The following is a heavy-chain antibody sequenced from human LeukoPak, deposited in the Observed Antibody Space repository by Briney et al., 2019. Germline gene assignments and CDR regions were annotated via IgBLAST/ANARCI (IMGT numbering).Heavy chain of an antibody. CDR2: IYYSGNT. Sequence: SETLSLTCTVSGGSITSFYWTWIRQPPGKGLEWIGYIYYSGNTNYNPSLKSRVTISVDTSQNQLSLKLSSVTAADTAVYYCARGLVSPPHGPNHWGQGTLVTVSS. J-gene: IGHJ5*02. CDR1: GGSITSFY. V-gene: IGHV4-59*01. CDR3: ARGLVSPPHGPNH. D-gene: IGHD3/OR15-3a*01.